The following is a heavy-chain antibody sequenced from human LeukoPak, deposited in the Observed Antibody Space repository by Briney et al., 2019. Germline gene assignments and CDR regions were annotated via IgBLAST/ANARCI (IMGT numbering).Heavy chain of an antibody. CDR1: GYTFTRHY. D-gene: IGHD6-13*01. CDR2: INPNSGGT. V-gene: IGHV1-2*02. CDR3: ARENSSSWYDYYYYMDV. Sequence: ASVKVSCKGSGYTFTRHYMHWVRQAPGQGLAWMGWINPNSGGTNYAQKFQGRVTMTRDTSISTAYMELSRLRSDDTAVYYCARENSSSWYDYYYYMDVWGKGTTVTVSS. J-gene: IGHJ6*03.